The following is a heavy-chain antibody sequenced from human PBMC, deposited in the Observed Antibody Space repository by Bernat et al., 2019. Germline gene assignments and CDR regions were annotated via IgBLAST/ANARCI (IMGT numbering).Heavy chain of an antibody. Sequence: QVQLVESGGGVVQPGRSLRLSCAASGFTFSSYGMHWVRQAPGKGLEWVAVIWYDGSNKYYADSVKGRFTISRDNSKNTLYLQMNSLRAEDTAVYYCARDGGPSNDGPFHWFDPWGQGTLVTVSS. J-gene: IGHJ5*02. CDR3: ARDGGPSNDGPFHWFDP. D-gene: IGHD1-1*01. CDR1: GFTFSSYG. V-gene: IGHV3-33*01. CDR2: IWYDGSNK.